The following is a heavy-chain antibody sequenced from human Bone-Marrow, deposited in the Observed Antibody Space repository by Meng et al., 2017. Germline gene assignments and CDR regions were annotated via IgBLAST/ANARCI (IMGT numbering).Heavy chain of an antibody. CDR2: INWNGGST. V-gene: IGHV3-20*01. Sequence: GGSLRLSCAASGFTFDDYGMSWVRQAPGKGLEWVSGINWNGGSTGYADSVKGRFTISRDNAKNSLYLQMNSLRAEDTALYHCARDTYYDILTGPPIDYWGQGTLVTVSS. D-gene: IGHD3-9*01. CDR3: ARDTYYDILTGPPIDY. CDR1: GFTFDDYG. J-gene: IGHJ4*02.